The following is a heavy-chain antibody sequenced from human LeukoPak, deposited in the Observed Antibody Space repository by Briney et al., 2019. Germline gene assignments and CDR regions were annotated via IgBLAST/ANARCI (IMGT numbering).Heavy chain of an antibody. Sequence: GGSLRLSCAASGFTSSSYWMHWVRQAPGKGLVWVSRINSVGSNTYYADSVKGRFTISRDNPKNTLYLLMNSLRAEDTAVYYCAREVSYRSSWYLDYWGQGTLVTVSS. D-gene: IGHD6-13*01. CDR1: GFTSSSYW. CDR2: INSVGSNT. J-gene: IGHJ4*02. CDR3: AREVSYRSSWYLDY. V-gene: IGHV3-74*01.